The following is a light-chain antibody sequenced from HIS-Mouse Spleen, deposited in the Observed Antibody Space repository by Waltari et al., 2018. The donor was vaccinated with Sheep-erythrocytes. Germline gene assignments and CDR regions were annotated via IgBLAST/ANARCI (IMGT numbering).Light chain of an antibody. Sequence: QSALTQPASVSGSPGQSITISFTGTSSDVGGYNYVPWYQQHPGKAPKLMIYEVSNRPSGVSNRFSGSKSGNTASLTISGLQAEDEADYYCSSYTSSSTQVFGGGTKLTVL. V-gene: IGLV2-14*01. CDR1: SSDVGGYNY. J-gene: IGLJ2*01. CDR3: SSYTSSSTQV. CDR2: EVS.